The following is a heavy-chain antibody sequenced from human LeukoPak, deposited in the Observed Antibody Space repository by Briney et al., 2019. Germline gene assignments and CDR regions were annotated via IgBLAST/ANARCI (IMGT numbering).Heavy chain of an antibody. CDR3: ARGSSIAARQVWFDP. V-gene: IGHV6-1*01. Sequence: SQTLSLTCALSRDTVSSNSAAWNWIRQSPSRGLEWLGRTYYRSKWYNDYAGSVKSRITINPDPSKNQFSLQLNSVTPEDTAVYYCARGSSIAARQVWFDPWGQGTLVTVSS. CDR1: RDTVSSNSAA. CDR2: TYYRSKWYN. D-gene: IGHD6-6*01. J-gene: IGHJ5*02.